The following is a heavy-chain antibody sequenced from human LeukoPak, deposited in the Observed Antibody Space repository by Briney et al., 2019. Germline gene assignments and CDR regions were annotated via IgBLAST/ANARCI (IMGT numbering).Heavy chain of an antibody. J-gene: IGHJ4*02. V-gene: IGHV4-59*01. CDR1: GDSISSYY. CDR3: AGEIAYCGADCPTHFDY. D-gene: IGHD2-21*01. Sequence: PSETLSLSCTVSGDSISSYYWSWIRQPPGKGLEWISYIYYSGSTNYNPSLKNRATISVDTSKNEFSLKLSSVTAADRAVYCCAGEIAYCGADCPTHFDYWGQGTLVTVSS. CDR2: IYYSGST.